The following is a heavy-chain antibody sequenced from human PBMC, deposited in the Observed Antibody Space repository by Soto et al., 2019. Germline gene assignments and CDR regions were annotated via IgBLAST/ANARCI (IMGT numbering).Heavy chain of an antibody. Sequence: QVQLVQSVAEVKKPGSSVKVSCKASGGTFSSYAISWVRQAPGQGLEWMGGIIPIFGTANYAQKFQGRVTITADESTSTAYMELSSLRSEDTAVYYCARGRWLTTGPGYFDLCGRGTLVTVSS. CDR3: ARGRWLTTGPGYFDL. D-gene: IGHD1-1*01. CDR2: IIPIFGTA. J-gene: IGHJ2*01. V-gene: IGHV1-69*01. CDR1: GGTFSSYA.